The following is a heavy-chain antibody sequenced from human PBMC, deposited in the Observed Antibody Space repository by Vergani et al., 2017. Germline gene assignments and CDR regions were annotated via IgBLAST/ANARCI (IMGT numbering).Heavy chain of an antibody. V-gene: IGHV3-NL1*01. CDR3: VKDNDYDADGPCDL. CDR1: GFTFSSYS. D-gene: IGHD3-16*01. CDR2: IDRNYGV. Sequence: QVQLVESGGGVVQPGGSLRLSCAASGFTFSSYSMNWVRQAPGRGLEWVSGIDRNYGVKNGNSFEGRFSISRDNAKKAVFLQMNNLRHEDTALYFCVKDNDYDADGPCDLWGRGTLVTVSS. J-gene: IGHJ2*01.